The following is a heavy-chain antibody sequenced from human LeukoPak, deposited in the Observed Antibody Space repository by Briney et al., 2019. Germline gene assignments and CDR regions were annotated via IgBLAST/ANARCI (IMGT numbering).Heavy chain of an antibody. D-gene: IGHD3-22*01. CDR2: ISSSSSYI. CDR3: ARTITMIVVDVVFDY. V-gene: IGHV3-21*01. Sequence: GGSLRLSCAASGFTFSSYSMNWVRQTPGKGLEWVSSISSSSSYIYYADSVKGRFTISRDNAKNSLYLQMNSLRAEDTAVYYCARTITMIVVDVVFDYWGQGTLVTVSS. CDR1: GFTFSSYS. J-gene: IGHJ4*02.